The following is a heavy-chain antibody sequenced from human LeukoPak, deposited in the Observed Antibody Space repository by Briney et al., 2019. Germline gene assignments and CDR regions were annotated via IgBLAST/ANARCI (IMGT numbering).Heavy chain of an antibody. J-gene: IGHJ5*02. CDR2: INHSGSA. CDR1: GGSFSGYY. V-gene: IGHV4-34*01. D-gene: IGHD3-3*01. CDR3: ASYRQYYDFWSGGPFDP. Sequence: SETLSLTCAVYGGSFSGYYWSWIRQPPGKGLEWIGEINHSGSANYNPSLESRVTISVDTSKNQFSLKLSSVTAADTAVYYCASYRQYYDFWSGGPFDPWGQGTLVTVSS.